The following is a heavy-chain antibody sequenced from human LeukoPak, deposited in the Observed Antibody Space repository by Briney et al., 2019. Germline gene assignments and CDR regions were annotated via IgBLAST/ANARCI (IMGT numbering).Heavy chain of an antibody. CDR3: AKDMGPRQLTLDY. CDR1: GFTFDDYA. J-gene: IGHJ4*02. Sequence: PGGSLRLSCAASGFTFDDYAMHWVRQAPGKGLEWVSGISWNSGSIGYADSVKGRFTISRDNAKNSLYLQMNSLRAEDTALYYCAKDMGPRQLTLDYRGQGTLVTVSS. V-gene: IGHV3-9*01. D-gene: IGHD5-18*01. CDR2: ISWNSGSI.